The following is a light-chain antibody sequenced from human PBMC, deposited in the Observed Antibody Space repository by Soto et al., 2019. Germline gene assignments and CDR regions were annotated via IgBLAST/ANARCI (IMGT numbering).Light chain of an antibody. CDR3: QQYYNWPT. Sequence: EIVMTQSPATLSVSSGERATLSCRASQSVSNKVAWYQQKPGQAPRLLLYGASTRATGIPARFSGSGSVTEFTLTISSLQSEDFAVYYCQQYYNWPTFGPGTKVEIK. J-gene: IGKJ1*01. CDR2: GAS. V-gene: IGKV3-15*01. CDR1: QSVSNK.